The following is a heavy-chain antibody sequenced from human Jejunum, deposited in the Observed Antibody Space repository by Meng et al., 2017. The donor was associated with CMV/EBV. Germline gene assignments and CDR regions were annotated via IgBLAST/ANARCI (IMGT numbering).Heavy chain of an antibody. CDR2: IYWDDDK. CDR1: GFSLSTSEVG. D-gene: IGHD2-2*01. V-gene: IGHV2-5*02. Sequence: LKESGPTLVKPTQTLTLTCTFSGFSLSTSEVGVGWIRQPPGKALEWLAVIYWDDDKRYSPSLKSRLTITKDTSKNQVVLTLTNMDPVDTATYYCALFTRSWFDPWGQGTLVTVSS. J-gene: IGHJ5*02. CDR3: ALFTRSWFDP.